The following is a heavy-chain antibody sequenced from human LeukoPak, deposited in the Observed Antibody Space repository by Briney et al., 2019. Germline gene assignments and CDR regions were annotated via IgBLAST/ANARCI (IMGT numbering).Heavy chain of an antibody. D-gene: IGHD4-23*01. CDR3: ARDVQTPYGGNNY. V-gene: IGHV3-21*01. Sequence: PGGSLRLSCAATGFTLRGHSMNWVRQAPGKGLDWVSSISSTSAYIYYQDSVKGRFTISRDNAKNSLYLQMSSLRAEDTAIYYCARDVQTPYGGNNYWGQGTLVTVSS. CDR2: ISSTSAYI. CDR1: GFTLRGHS. J-gene: IGHJ4*02.